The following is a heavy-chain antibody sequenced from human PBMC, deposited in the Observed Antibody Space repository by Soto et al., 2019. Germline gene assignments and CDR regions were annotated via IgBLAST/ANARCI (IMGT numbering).Heavy chain of an antibody. CDR1: GYTFTTYA. CDR3: GRSVVGATGEILYNAMDV. V-gene: IGHV1-3*01. J-gene: IGHJ6*02. D-gene: IGHD1-26*01. Sequence: SVKVSCKASGYTFTTYALHWVRQAPGQRPEWMGWINPASGHTKYSKRFQDRVTITRDTSASTGYMELSSLRSEDTAVYYCGRSVVGATGEILYNAMDVWGQGTTVTVSS. CDR2: INPASGHT.